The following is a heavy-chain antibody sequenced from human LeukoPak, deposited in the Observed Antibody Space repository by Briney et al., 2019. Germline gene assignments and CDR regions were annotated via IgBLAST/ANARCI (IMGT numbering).Heavy chain of an antibody. Sequence: GGSLRLSCAASGFTVSSNYMGWVRQAPGKGLEWVSVIYSGGSTYYADSVKGRFTISRDNSKNTLYLQMNSLRAEDTAVYYCAREKLRLGELSSDYWGQGTLVTVSS. CDR1: GFTVSSNY. V-gene: IGHV3-66*01. CDR3: AREKLRLGELSSDY. J-gene: IGHJ4*02. D-gene: IGHD3-16*02. CDR2: IYSGGST.